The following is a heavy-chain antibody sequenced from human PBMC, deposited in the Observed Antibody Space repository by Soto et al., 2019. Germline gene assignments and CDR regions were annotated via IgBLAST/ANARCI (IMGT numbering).Heavy chain of an antibody. D-gene: IGHD1-26*01. Sequence: GASAKASCTASGYTFNSYGISWVRQDPGQGLEWMGWISAYNGNTNYAQKLQGRVTMTTDTSTSTAYMELRSLRSDDTAVYYCARDYSGSYYIYYYYGMDVWGQGTTVTVSS. CDR2: ISAYNGNT. V-gene: IGHV1-18*01. CDR1: GYTFNSYG. CDR3: ARDYSGSYYIYYYYGMDV. J-gene: IGHJ6*02.